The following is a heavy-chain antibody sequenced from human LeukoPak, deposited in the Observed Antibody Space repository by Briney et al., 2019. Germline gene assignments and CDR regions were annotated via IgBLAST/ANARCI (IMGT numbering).Heavy chain of an antibody. J-gene: IGHJ4*02. Sequence: SETLSLTCAVYGGSFSGYYWSWIRQPPGKGLEWIGEINHSGSTNYNPSLKSRVTMSVDTSKNQFSLKLSSVTAADTAVYYCARAWDKALDYWGQGTLVTVSS. CDR3: ARAWDKALDY. CDR2: INHSGST. D-gene: IGHD5-18*01. V-gene: IGHV4-34*01. CDR1: GGSFSGYY.